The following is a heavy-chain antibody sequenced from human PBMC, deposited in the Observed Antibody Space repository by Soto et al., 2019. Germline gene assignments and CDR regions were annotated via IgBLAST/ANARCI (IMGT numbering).Heavy chain of an antibody. CDR2: IYYSGSS. CDR1: GAYMRGFY. CDR3: ARDNGHYDFYF. Sequence: QVQLQESGPGLVKPSDTLSLTCTVSGAYMRGFYWHWIRQPPGQGLEWIGYIYYSGSSSYNPSLKNRVTRSLGTSKSQFPLELSSVTAADTDVYYCARDNGHYDFYFWGQGTLVTVSS. V-gene: IGHV4-59*01. J-gene: IGHJ4*02. D-gene: IGHD2-8*01.